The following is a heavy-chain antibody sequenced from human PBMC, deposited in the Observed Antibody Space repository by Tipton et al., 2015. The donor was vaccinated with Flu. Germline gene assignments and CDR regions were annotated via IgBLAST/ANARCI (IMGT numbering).Heavy chain of an antibody. CDR3: ARSWQWLVQDAFDI. CDR2: IYSDGST. D-gene: IGHD6-19*01. V-gene: IGHV3-53*01. CDR1: GFTVSSNY. J-gene: IGHJ3*02. Sequence: SLRLSCAASGFTVSSNYMSRVRQAPGKGLEWVSVIYSDGSTYYVDSVKGRFTVSRDNSKNMLSLQMNSLRAEDTAVYYCARSWQWLVQDAFDIWGQGTMVTVSS.